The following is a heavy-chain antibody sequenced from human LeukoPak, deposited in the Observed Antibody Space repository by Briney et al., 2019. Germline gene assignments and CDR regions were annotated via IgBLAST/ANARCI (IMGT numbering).Heavy chain of an antibody. Sequence: PGGSLRLSCAASGFTFSSYSMNWVRQAPGKGLEWVSSISSSSSYIYYADSVKGRFTTSRDNAKNSLYLQMNSLRAEDTAVYYCAREIGGGFDYWGQGTLVTVSS. D-gene: IGHD3-16*01. J-gene: IGHJ4*02. V-gene: IGHV3-21*01. CDR2: ISSSSSYI. CDR1: GFTFSSYS. CDR3: AREIGGGFDY.